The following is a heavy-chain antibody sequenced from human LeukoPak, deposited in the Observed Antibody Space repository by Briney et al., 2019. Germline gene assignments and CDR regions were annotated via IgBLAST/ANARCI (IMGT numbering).Heavy chain of an antibody. CDR2: ILGSGDST. CDR3: AHPGVLIPL. D-gene: IGHD7-27*01. V-gene: IGHV3-23*01. CDR1: GFTFDDSG. J-gene: IGHJ4*02. Sequence: HPGGSLRLSCAASGFTFDDSGISWVRQAPGKGLEWVSAILGSGDSTYYADSVKGRFTISRDNSKNTVYLQMSSLRVEDTAVYYCAHPGVLIPLWGQGTLVTVSS.